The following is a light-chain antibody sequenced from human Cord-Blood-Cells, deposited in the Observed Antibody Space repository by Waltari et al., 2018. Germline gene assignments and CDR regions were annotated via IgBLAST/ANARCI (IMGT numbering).Light chain of an antibody. CDR1: QGISSY. CDR3: QQYYSYPYS. CDR2: AAS. J-gene: IGKJ2*03. Sequence: AIRMTQSPSSFSASTGDRVPITCRASQGISSYLAWYQQKPGKAPKLLIYAASNLQSGVPSRFSGSGSGTDFTLTISCLQSEDFATYYCQQYYSYPYSFGQGTKLEIK. V-gene: IGKV1-8*01.